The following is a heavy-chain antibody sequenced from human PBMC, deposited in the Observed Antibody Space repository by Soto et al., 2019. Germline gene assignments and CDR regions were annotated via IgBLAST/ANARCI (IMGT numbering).Heavy chain of an antibody. V-gene: IGHV4-59*01. CDR2: VYSSGAT. CDR3: ARDRGPYTGFFDY. CDR1: GGSIDYYY. J-gene: IGHJ4*02. D-gene: IGHD2-2*02. Sequence: QVQLQESGPGLVKPSETLSLTCSVSGGSIDYYYWSWIRQPPGKGLEWIAYVYSSGATNYNPSLKGRATISADTSKDQFSLNPSSATAADTDVYYCARDRGPYTGFFDYWGQGTLVTVSS.